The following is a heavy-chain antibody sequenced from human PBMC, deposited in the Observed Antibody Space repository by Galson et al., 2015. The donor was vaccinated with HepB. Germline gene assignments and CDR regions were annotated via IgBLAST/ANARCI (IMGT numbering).Heavy chain of an antibody. CDR3: AKRGGILTGPFDY. CDR1: GFTFSSYA. Sequence: SLRLSCAASGFTFSSYAMSWVRQAPGKGLEWVSAISGSGGSTYYADSVKGRFTISRDNSKNTLYLQMNSLRAEDTAVYYCAKRGGILTGPFDYWGQGTLVTVSS. V-gene: IGHV3-23*01. J-gene: IGHJ4*02. CDR2: ISGSGGST. D-gene: IGHD3-9*01.